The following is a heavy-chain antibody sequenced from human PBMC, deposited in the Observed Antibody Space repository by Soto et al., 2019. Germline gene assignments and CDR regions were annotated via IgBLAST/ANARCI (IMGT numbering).Heavy chain of an antibody. V-gene: IGHV3-30-3*01. Sequence: QVQLVESGGGVVQPGRSLRLSCAASGFTFSSYALHWVRQAPGKGLEWVAIISYDGANTYYAASVKGRFTLSKDNSMNTLYLQMNSLTPEDTAVYYCARAEGYNYGYSGFIGVRGAFDYWGQGTLVTVSS. D-gene: IGHD5-18*01. CDR2: ISYDGANT. CDR1: GFTFSSYA. CDR3: ARAEGYNYGYSGFIGVRGAFDY. J-gene: IGHJ4*02.